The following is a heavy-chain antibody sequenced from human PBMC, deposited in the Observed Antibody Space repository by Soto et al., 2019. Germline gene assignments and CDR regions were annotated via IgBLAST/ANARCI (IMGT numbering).Heavy chain of an antibody. CDR2: ISYDGSNK. V-gene: IGHV3-30-3*01. Sequence: GGSLRRSCAASGFTFSSYAMHWVRQAPGKGLEWVAVISYDGSNKYYADSVKGRFTISRDNSKNTLYLQMNSLRAEDTAVYYCASGDNYDSSGYIDYWGQGTLVTVSS. J-gene: IGHJ4*02. D-gene: IGHD3-22*01. CDR3: ASGDNYDSSGYIDY. CDR1: GFTFSSYA.